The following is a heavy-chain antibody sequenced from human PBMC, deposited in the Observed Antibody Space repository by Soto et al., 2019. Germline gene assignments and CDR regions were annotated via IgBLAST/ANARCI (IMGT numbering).Heavy chain of an antibody. D-gene: IGHD6-13*01. V-gene: IGHV1-69*13. CDR1: GGTFSSYA. J-gene: IGHJ6*02. CDR2: IIPIFGTA. Sequence: SVKVSCKASGGTFSSYAISWVRQAPGQGLEWMGGIIPIFGTANYAQKFQGRVTTTADESTSTAYMELSSLRSEDTAVYYCAREIARIYYGMDVWGQGTTVTVSS. CDR3: AREIARIYYGMDV.